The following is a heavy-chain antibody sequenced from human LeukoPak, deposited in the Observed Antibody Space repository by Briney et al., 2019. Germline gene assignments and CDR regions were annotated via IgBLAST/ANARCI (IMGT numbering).Heavy chain of an antibody. CDR3: ARMTSGYYFDY. Sequence: PSETLSLTCTVSGGSISSSSYYWGWIRQPPGKGLEWIGYIYYSGSTNYNPSLKSRVTISVDTSKNQFSLKLSSVTAADTAVYYCARMTSGYYFDYWGQGTLVTVSS. CDR1: GGSISSSSYY. D-gene: IGHD4-11*01. J-gene: IGHJ4*02. V-gene: IGHV4-61*05. CDR2: IYYSGST.